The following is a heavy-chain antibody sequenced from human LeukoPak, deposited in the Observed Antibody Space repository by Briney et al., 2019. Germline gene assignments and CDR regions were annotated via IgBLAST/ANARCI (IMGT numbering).Heavy chain of an antibody. CDR3: ARGRGSSGYYYAPSIDY. D-gene: IGHD3-22*01. CDR2: ISGSGGST. Sequence: GGSLRLSCAASGFTFSSYGTSWVRQAPGKGLEWVSAISGSGGSTYYADSVKGRFTISRDNSKNTLYLQMNSLRAEDTAVYYCARGRGSSGYYYAPSIDYWGQGILVTVSS. V-gene: IGHV3-23*01. CDR1: GFTFSSYG. J-gene: IGHJ4*02.